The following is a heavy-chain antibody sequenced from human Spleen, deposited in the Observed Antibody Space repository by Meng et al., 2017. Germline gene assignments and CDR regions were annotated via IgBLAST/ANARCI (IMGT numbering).Heavy chain of an antibody. CDR3: ARKAGNCISTTCYSLDY. J-gene: IGHJ4*02. D-gene: IGHD2-2*01. Sequence: SVKVSCKALGGIFSNYVIGWVRQAPGQGLEWMGGINAVFGTTNYAQRFHNRVTITSDESTSTVYMELTRLTSEDTAVYFCARKAGNCISTTCYSLDYWGQGTLVTVSS. CDR2: INAVFGTT. CDR1: GGIFSNYV. V-gene: IGHV1-69*13.